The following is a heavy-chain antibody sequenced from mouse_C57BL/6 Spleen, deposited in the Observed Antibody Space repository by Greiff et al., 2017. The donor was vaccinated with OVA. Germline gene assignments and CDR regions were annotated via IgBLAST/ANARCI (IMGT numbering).Heavy chain of an antibody. CDR1: GFTFSSYG. V-gene: IGHV5-6*01. Sequence: EVQLQESGGDLVKPGGSLKLSCAASGFTFSSYGMSWVRQTPDKRLEWVATISSGGSYTYYPDSVKGRFTISRDNAKNTLYLQMSSLKSEDTAMYCCARRRTAVEGDYAMDYWGQGTSVTVSS. J-gene: IGHJ4*01. D-gene: IGHD1-1*01. CDR2: ISSGGSYT. CDR3: ARRRTAVEGDYAMDY.